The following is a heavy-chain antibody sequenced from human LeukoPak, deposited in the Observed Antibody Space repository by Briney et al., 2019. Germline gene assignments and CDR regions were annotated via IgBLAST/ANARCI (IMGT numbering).Heavy chain of an antibody. D-gene: IGHD5-18*01. V-gene: IGHV3-48*01. J-gene: IGHJ4*02. Sequence: GGSLRLSCVASGFGLSGSGMTWVRQAPGKGLEWISYISVSGGIIYYADSVRGRFTISRDNAKNSLYLQMNSLRAEDTAVYYCAKDPRDHSYGWSWRYFDYWGQGTLVTVSS. CDR2: ISVSGGII. CDR3: AKDPRDHSYGWSWRYFDY. CDR1: GFGLSGSG.